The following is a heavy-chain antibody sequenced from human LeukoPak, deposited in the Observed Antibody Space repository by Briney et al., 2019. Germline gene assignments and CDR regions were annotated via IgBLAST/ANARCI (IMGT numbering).Heavy chain of an antibody. J-gene: IGHJ4*02. Sequence: ASVKVSCKASGYTFTSYDIDWVRQAPGQGLEWIGWISTYDGKTNYAQKFRGRVSMTTDTSTNTAYMELSRLRSDDTAVYYCARAWGGSGSYPFDYWGQGTLVTVSS. CDR3: ARAWGGSGSYPFDY. CDR1: GYTFTSYD. CDR2: ISTYDGKT. V-gene: IGHV1-18*01. D-gene: IGHD3-10*01.